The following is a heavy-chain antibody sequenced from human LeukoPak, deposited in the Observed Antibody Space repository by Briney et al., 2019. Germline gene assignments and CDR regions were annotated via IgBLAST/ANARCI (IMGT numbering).Heavy chain of an antibody. V-gene: IGHV3-64D*09. J-gene: IGHJ4*02. CDR3: VKDDRYYYDRSGYPS. CDR1: GFTFSIYV. Sequence: GGSLRLSCSASGFTFSIYVMHWVRQAPGKGLEDVSAISSNGGSTYYADSVKGRFTISRDNSKNTLFLQMSSLRAEDTAVYYCVKDDRYYYDRSGYPSWGQGTLVTVS. CDR2: ISSNGGST. D-gene: IGHD3-22*01.